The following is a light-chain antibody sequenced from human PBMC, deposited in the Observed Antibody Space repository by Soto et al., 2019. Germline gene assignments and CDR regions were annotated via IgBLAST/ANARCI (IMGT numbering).Light chain of an antibody. CDR2: DAS. CDR1: QSISSW. V-gene: IGKV1-5*01. CDR3: QQYNSYLLT. Sequence: DIQMTQSPSTLSASIGDRVTITCRASQSISSWLAWYQQKPGKAPKLLIYDASSLESGVPSRFSGSGSGTEFTLTISSLQPDDFATYYCQQYNSYLLTFGGGTKVEIK. J-gene: IGKJ4*01.